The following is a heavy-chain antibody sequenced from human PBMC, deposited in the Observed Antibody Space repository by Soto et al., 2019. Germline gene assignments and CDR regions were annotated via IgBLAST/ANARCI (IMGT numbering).Heavy chain of an antibody. V-gene: IGHV3-30*18. J-gene: IGHJ6*02. CDR3: AKGGGSSGWYVPAKGQYYYYGMDV. CDR1: GFTFSSYG. Sequence: QVQLVESGGGVVQPGRSLRLSCAASGFTFSSYGMHWVRQAPGKGLEWVAVISYDGSNKYYADSVKGRFTTSRDNSKNTLYLQMNSLRAEDTAVYYCAKGGGSSGWYVPAKGQYYYYGMDVWGQGTTVTVSS. CDR2: ISYDGSNK. D-gene: IGHD6-19*01.